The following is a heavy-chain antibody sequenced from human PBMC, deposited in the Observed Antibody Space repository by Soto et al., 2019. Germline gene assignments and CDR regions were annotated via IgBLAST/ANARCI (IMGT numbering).Heavy chain of an antibody. V-gene: IGHV3-23*01. CDR2: ISGSGGST. J-gene: IGHJ3*02. CDR3: AKALARSDAFDI. D-gene: IGHD3-3*02. CDR1: GFTFSSYA. Sequence: GGSLRLSCPASGFTFSSYAMSWVRQAPGKGLEWVSAISGSGGSTYYADSVKGRFTISRDNSKNTLYLQTNSLRAEDTAVYYCAKALARSDAFDIWGQGTMVTVSS.